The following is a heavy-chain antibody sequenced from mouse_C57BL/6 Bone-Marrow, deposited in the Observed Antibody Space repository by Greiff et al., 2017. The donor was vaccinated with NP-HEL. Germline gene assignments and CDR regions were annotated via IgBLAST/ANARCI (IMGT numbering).Heavy chain of an antibody. V-gene: IGHV7-3*01. J-gene: IGHJ2*01. D-gene: IGHD4-1*01. CDR2: IRNKANGYTT. CDR1: GFTFTDYY. CDR3: ARIKLGRYFDY. Sequence: EVQGVESGGGLVQPGGSLSLSCAASGFTFTDYYMSWVRQPPGKALEWLGFIRNKANGYTTEYSASVKGRFTISRDNSQSILYLQMNALRAEDSATYYCARIKLGRYFDYWGQGTTLTVSS.